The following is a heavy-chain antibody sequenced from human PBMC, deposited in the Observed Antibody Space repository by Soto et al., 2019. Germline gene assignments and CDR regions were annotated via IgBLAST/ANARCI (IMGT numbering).Heavy chain of an antibody. J-gene: IGHJ5*02. CDR2: MYYSGTT. CDR3: ARGLVFGVAIPLLES. CDR1: GGSVSSRSYY. D-gene: IGHD3-3*01. Sequence: PSETLSLTCTVSGGSVSSRSYYWSWIRQPPGKGLEWIGHMYYSGTTNYQPSLKSRVTISADTSQNQFSLKLGSVSAADTAVYYCARGLVFGVAIPLLESWGKGTRGTVS. V-gene: IGHV4-61*01.